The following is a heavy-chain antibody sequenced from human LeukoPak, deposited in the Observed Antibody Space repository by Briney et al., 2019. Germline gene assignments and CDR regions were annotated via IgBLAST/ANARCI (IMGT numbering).Heavy chain of an antibody. Sequence: GGSLRLSCAASGFTFSSYGMHWVRQAPGKGLEWVAFTRYDGSNKYYADSVKGRFTISRDNSKNTLFLQVNSLRAEDTAVYYCARARRMDNFDYWGQGTLVTVSS. CDR3: ARARRMDNFDY. CDR1: GFTFSSYG. D-gene: IGHD3/OR15-3a*01. V-gene: IGHV3-30*02. CDR2: TRYDGSNK. J-gene: IGHJ4*02.